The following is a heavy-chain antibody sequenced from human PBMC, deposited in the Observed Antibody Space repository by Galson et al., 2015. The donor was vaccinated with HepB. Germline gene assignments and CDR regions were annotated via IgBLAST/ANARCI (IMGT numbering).Heavy chain of an antibody. J-gene: IGHJ4*02. CDR2: ISYDGSNK. D-gene: IGHD3-10*01. CDR1: GFAFSSYT. CDR3: ARALTIIRELDY. Sequence: SLRLSCAASGFAFSSYTMHWVRQAPGKGLEWMSFISYDGSNKYYTDSVKGRFTISRDNSKNTLYLQMNSLRAEDTAVYYCARALTIIRELDYWGPGTLVTVSS. V-gene: IGHV3-30*04.